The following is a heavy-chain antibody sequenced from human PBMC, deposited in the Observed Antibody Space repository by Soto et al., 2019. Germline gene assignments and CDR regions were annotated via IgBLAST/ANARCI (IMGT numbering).Heavy chain of an antibody. J-gene: IGHJ3*02. V-gene: IGHV4-31*03. CDR3: ARDSYDSSGYYDFGAFDI. CDR1: GGSISSGGYY. CDR2: IYYSGST. Sequence: TLSLTCTVSGGSISSGGYYWSWIRQHPGKGLEWIGYIYYSGSTYYNPSLKSRVTISVDTSKNQFSLKLSSVTAADTAVYYCARDSYDSSGYYDFGAFDIWGQGTMVTVSS. D-gene: IGHD3-22*01.